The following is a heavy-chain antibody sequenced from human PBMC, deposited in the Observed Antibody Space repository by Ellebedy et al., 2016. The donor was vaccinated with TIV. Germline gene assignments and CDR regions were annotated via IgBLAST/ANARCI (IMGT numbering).Heavy chain of an antibody. D-gene: IGHD6-19*01. CDR3: ARGGRDQWPLDY. V-gene: IGHV3-74*01. J-gene: IGHJ4*02. CDR2: INRDGSSA. Sequence: GESLKISCTASGFTFSNYWIHWVRQAPGKGLVWLSRINRDGSSANYADSVQGRFIISRDNSKNTLYVQMNSLRAEDTAVYYCARGGRDQWPLDYWGQGTLVTVSS. CDR1: GFTFSNYW.